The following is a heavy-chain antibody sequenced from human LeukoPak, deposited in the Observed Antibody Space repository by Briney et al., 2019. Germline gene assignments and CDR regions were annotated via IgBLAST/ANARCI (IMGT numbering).Heavy chain of an antibody. V-gene: IGHV4-39*01. Sequence: PSETLSLTCTVSGGSISSSSYYWGWIRQPPGKGLEWIGSIYHSGSTYYNPSLKSRVTISVDTSKNQFSLKLSSVTAADTAVYYCARRILGLTLYYFDYWGQGTLVTVSS. J-gene: IGHJ4*02. D-gene: IGHD3-16*01. CDR1: GGSISSSSYY. CDR3: ARRILGLTLYYFDY. CDR2: IYHSGST.